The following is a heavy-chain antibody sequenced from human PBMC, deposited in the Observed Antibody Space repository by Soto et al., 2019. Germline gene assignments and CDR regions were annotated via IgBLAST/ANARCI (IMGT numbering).Heavy chain of an antibody. CDR2: IIPVFGTS. Sequence: QVQLVQSGAEVKKPGSSVNVSCKAHGGTFAIYGLNWVRQAPGKGLEWMGGIIPVFGTSNYAQKFRGRVTITADESTRTAYMELSSLRSEDTAVYYCASKREGRITMVRGVIPYLDYWGQGTLVTVSS. J-gene: IGHJ4*02. V-gene: IGHV1-69*01. D-gene: IGHD3-10*01. CDR3: ASKREGRITMVRGVIPYLDY. CDR1: GGTFAIYG.